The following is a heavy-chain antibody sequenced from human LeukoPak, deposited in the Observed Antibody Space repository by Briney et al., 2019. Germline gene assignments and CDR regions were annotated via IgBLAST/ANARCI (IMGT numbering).Heavy chain of an antibody. V-gene: IGHV1-18*04. CDR1: GYTFTSYY. CDR3: ARYYCSGGSCYLFDY. J-gene: IGHJ4*02. Sequence: ASVKVSCKASGYTFTSYYMHWVRQAPGQGLEWMGWISAYNGNTNYAQKLQGRVTMTTDTSTSTAYMELRSLRSDDTAVYYCARYYCSGGSCYLFDYWGQGTLVTVSS. D-gene: IGHD2-15*01. CDR2: ISAYNGNT.